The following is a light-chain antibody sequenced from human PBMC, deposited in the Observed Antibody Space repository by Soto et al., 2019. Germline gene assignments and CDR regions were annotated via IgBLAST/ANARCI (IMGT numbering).Light chain of an antibody. CDR1: QSVSSSY. CDR3: QQYGSSPPLT. J-gene: IGKJ4*01. Sequence: EIVLTQSPGTLSLSPGERATLSCRASQSVSSSYLAGYQQKPGQAPRLLIYGASSRATGIPDRFSGSGSGTDFTLTISRLETEEFAVYYCQQYGSSPPLTFGGGTKVEIK. V-gene: IGKV3-20*01. CDR2: GAS.